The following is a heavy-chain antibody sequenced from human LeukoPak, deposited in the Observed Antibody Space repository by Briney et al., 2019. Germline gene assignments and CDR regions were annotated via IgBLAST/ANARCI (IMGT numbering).Heavy chain of an antibody. CDR2: IYYSGST. CDR3: ARGATRSDWFDP. V-gene: IGHV4-31*03. D-gene: IGHD5-12*01. J-gene: IGHJ5*02. CDR1: GGSISSGGYY. Sequence: PSQTLSLTCTVSGGSISSGGYYWSWIRQHPGKGLEWIGYIYYSGSTYYDPSLKSRVTISVDTSKNQFSLKLSSVTAADTAVYYCARGATRSDWFDPWGQGTLVTVSS.